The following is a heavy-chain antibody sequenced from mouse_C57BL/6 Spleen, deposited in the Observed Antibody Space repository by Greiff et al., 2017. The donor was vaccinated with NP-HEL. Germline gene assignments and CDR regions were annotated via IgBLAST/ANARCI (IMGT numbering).Heavy chain of an antibody. Sequence: VQLQQSGAELVKPGASVKLSCKASGYTFTSYWMHWVKQRPGRGLEWIGRIDPNSGGTKYNEKLKSKATLTVDKPSSTAYMKLSSLTSEDSAVYYCARYLYYYGSSTFAYWGQGTLVTVSA. D-gene: IGHD1-1*01. V-gene: IGHV1-72*01. J-gene: IGHJ3*01. CDR2: IDPNSGGT. CDR3: ARYLYYYGSSTFAY. CDR1: GYTFTSYW.